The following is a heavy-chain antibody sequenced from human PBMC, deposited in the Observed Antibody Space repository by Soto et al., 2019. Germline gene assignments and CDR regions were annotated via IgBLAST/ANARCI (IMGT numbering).Heavy chain of an antibody. Sequence: GASVKVSCKASGYTFTGYYIPWVRQAPGQGLEWMGWVNPNTGDTNFAQKFQGRVTLTRDTSTTTAYMDLSSLRFDDTAVYYCARHSGYDYVFDYWGQGTLVNVSS. CDR3: ARHSGYDYVFDY. CDR1: GYTFTGYY. CDR2: VNPNTGDT. D-gene: IGHD5-12*01. V-gene: IGHV1-2*02. J-gene: IGHJ4*02.